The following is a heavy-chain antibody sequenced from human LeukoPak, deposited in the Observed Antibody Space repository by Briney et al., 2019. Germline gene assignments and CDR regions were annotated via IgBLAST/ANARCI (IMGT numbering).Heavy chain of an antibody. CDR3: AKWGYCSSTSCYVGWFDP. D-gene: IGHD2-2*01. CDR1: GFTFSSYV. Sequence: PGGSLRLSCAASGFTFSSYVMNWVRQAPGKGLEWVSVISGGGGSTYYADSVKGRFTISRDNSKNTLFLQMNSLRAEDTAVYYCAKWGYCSSTSCYVGWFDPWGQGTLVTVSS. J-gene: IGHJ5*01. V-gene: IGHV3-23*01. CDR2: ISGGGGST.